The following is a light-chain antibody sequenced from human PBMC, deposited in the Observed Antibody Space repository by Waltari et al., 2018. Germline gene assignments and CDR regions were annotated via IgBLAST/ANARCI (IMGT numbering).Light chain of an antibody. CDR2: GAS. Sequence: EIVMTQSPATLSVSPGERATLSCRASQSVSSNLAWYQQKPGQAPRLLIYGASTRATGIPARFGGSGYGTEFTLTISSLQSEDFAVYYCQQYNNWPLTFGQGTRLEIK. CDR1: QSVSSN. J-gene: IGKJ5*01. CDR3: QQYNNWPLT. V-gene: IGKV3-15*01.